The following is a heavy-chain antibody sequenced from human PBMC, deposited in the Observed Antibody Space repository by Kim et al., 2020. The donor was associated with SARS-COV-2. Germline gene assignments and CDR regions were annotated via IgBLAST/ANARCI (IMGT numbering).Heavy chain of an antibody. V-gene: IGHV3-11*06. Sequence: GRFTSSRDNAKNSLYLQMNSLRAEDTAVYYCARDGGYSGYDYTYYYGMDVWGQGTTVTVSS. J-gene: IGHJ6*02. D-gene: IGHD5-12*01. CDR3: ARDGGYSGYDYTYYYGMDV.